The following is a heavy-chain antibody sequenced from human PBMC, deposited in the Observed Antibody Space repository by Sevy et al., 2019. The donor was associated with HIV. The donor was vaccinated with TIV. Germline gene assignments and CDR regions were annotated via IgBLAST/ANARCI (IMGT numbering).Heavy chain of an antibody. Sequence: GGSLRLSCAASGFTFSSYAMHWVRQAPGKGLEWVAVISYDGSNKYYADSVKGRFTISGDNSKNTLYLQMNILRAEDTAVYYGARDLKRYYDYYGMDVWGQGTTVTVSS. J-gene: IGHJ6*02. V-gene: IGHV3-30-3*01. CDR3: ARDLKRYYDYYGMDV. CDR2: ISYDGSNK. CDR1: GFTFSSYA.